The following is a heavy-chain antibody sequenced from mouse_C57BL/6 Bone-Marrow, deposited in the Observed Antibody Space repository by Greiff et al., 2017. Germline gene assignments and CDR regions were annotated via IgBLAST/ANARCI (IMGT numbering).Heavy chain of an antibody. CDR1: GFTFSSYA. CDR2: ISDGGSYT. J-gene: IGHJ2*01. D-gene: IGHD1-1*01. Sequence: EVQLVESGGGLVKPGGSLKLSCAASGFTFSSYAMSWVRQTPEKRLAWVATISDGGSYTYYPDNVKGRFTISRDNAKNNLYLQMSHLKSEDTAMYYCAREGGSSSFDYCGQGTTLTVSS. CDR3: AREGGSSSFDY. V-gene: IGHV5-4*01.